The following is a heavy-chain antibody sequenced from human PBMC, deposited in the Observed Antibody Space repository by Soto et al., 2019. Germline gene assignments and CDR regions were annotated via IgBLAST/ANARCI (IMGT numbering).Heavy chain of an antibody. J-gene: IGHJ6*01. D-gene: IGHD6-13*01. CDR2: INHSGST. Sequence: PSETLSLTCASYVGSFSGYYWSWIRHPPGKWLEWIGEINHSGSTNYNPSLKSRVTISVDTSKNQFSLKLSSVTAADTAVYYCARGGRYSSSWYGVYYYGMEVWGQGTTVNVSS. CDR1: VGSFSGYY. CDR3: ARGGRYSSSWYGVYYYGMEV. V-gene: IGHV4-34*01.